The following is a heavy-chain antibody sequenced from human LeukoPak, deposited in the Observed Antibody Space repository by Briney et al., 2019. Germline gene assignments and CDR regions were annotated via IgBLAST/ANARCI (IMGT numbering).Heavy chain of an antibody. CDR1: GFSFSSYG. J-gene: IGHJ4*02. CDR3: ARGSCSGGSCYLIDN. CDR2: LWYDGNNK. D-gene: IGHD2-15*01. Sequence: PGRSLRLSCAASGFSFSSYGMHWVRQAPGKGLEWVAVLWYDGNNKYYADSVKGRFTISRDTSKYTVYLQMNTLRAEDTAVYYCARGSCSGGSCYLIDNWGQGSLVTVSS. V-gene: IGHV3-33*01.